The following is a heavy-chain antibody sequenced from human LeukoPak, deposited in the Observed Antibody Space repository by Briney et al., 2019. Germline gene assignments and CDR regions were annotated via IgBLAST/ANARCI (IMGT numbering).Heavy chain of an antibody. D-gene: IGHD3-16*02. J-gene: IGHJ4*02. Sequence: GGSLRLSCAASGFTFSSYAMSWVRQAPGKGLEWFSGISGSGGSTDYADSVKGRFTISRDNSKNTLYLQMNSLRAEDTAVYYCAKKKDPVIQYYFDYWGQGTLVTVSS. CDR1: GFTFSSYA. CDR2: ISGSGGST. V-gene: IGHV3-23*01. CDR3: AKKKDPVIQYYFDY.